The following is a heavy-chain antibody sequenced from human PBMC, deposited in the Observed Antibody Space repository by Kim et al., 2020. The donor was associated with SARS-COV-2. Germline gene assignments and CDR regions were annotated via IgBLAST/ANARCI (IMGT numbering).Heavy chain of an antibody. CDR3: SRPTVGAYFDS. Sequence: TYYADSVKGRSTISRDIPKDTLYPQMNSLRADDTAVYYCSRPTVGAYFDSWGQGSLVSVSS. D-gene: IGHD1-26*01. J-gene: IGHJ4*02. V-gene: IGHV3-53*01. CDR2: T.